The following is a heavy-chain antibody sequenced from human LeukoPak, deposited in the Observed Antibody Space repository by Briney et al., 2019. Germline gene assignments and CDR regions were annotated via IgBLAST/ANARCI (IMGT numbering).Heavy chain of an antibody. J-gene: IGHJ6*03. Sequence: GASVKVSCKASGGTFNSSAISWARQAPGQGLEWMGGIMPLFGTANYAPEFQGRVTFTTDESASTAYMEVSSLRSEDTAVYYCASGSLGDGYGVGDYYQYMDVWGKGTTVTVSS. D-gene: IGHD5-24*01. CDR2: IMPLFGTA. V-gene: IGHV1-69*05. CDR1: GGTFNSSA. CDR3: ASGSLGDGYGVGDYYQYMDV.